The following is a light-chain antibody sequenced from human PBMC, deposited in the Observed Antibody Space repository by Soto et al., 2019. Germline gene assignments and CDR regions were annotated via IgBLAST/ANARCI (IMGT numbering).Light chain of an antibody. CDR1: QSVSSY. J-gene: IGKJ5*01. Sequence: EIVLTQSPGTLSLSPGERATLSCRASQSVSSYLAWYQQKPGQAPRLLIYDASNRATGIPARFSGTGSGTDFTLTISSLEPEDFALYYCQQRNSWPPITFGQGTRLEI. V-gene: IGKV3-11*01. CDR3: QQRNSWPPIT. CDR2: DAS.